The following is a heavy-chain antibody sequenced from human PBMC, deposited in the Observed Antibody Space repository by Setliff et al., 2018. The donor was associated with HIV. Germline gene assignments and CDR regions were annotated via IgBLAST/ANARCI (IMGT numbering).Heavy chain of an antibody. CDR2: ITPIFGEA. J-gene: IGHJ5*02. V-gene: IGHV1-69*13. CDR1: GGTFSTYA. D-gene: IGHD2-2*01. CDR3: TRHRVVPAALNWFDP. Sequence: SVKVSCKASGGTFSTYAINWVRQAPGQGLEWMGKITPIFGEANYAQKFQGRVTITADESTSTAYMELSSLRSKDTAVYYCTRHRVVPAALNWFDPWGQGTLVTVSS.